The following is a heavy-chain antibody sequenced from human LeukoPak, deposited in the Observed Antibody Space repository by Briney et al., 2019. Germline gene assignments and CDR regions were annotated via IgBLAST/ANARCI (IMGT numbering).Heavy chain of an antibody. J-gene: IGHJ4*02. CDR3: ARATTVVTPYYFDY. D-gene: IGHD4-23*01. Sequence: SETLSLTCTDSGGSISSYYWSWIRQPPGKGLEWIGYIYCSGSTNYNPSLKSRVTISVDTSKNQFSLKLSSVTAADTAVYYCARATTVVTPYYFDYWGQGTLVTVSS. V-gene: IGHV4-59*01. CDR1: GGSISSYY. CDR2: IYCSGST.